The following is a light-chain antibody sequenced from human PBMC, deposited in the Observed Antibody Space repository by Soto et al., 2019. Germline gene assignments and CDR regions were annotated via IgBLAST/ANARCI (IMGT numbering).Light chain of an antibody. V-gene: IGKV1-5*03. Sequence: DIQMTQSPSTLSASVGDRVTITCRASQSVSRCLAWYQQKPGKAPKLLIYNASTLKTGVPSRFSGSGSGTEFTLTISSLQPDDFAPYYCQHYNSYSEAFGQGTKVDI. CDR3: QHYNSYSEA. CDR2: NAS. J-gene: IGKJ1*01. CDR1: QSVSRC.